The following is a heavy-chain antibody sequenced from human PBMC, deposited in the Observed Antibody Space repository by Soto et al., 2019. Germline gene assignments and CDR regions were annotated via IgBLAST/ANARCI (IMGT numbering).Heavy chain of an antibody. CDR1: GGSIGSGYYY. CDR2: IYDGGRT. Sequence: SETLSLTCTVSGGSIGSGYYYWSWIRQPPDMGLEWIGHIYDGGRTYNNPSLESRVTMSVDTSKSQLSLTLSSVSAADTAVYYCARGPSGDKVDSWGQGTLVTVSS. CDR3: ARGPSGDKVDS. D-gene: IGHD7-27*01. V-gene: IGHV4-30-4*01. J-gene: IGHJ4*02.